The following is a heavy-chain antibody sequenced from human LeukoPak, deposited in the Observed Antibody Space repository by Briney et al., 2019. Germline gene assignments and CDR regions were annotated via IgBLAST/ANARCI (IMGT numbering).Heavy chain of an antibody. CDR3: ARDTGGTAIGY. CDR1: GFTFSSYS. D-gene: IGHD2-21*02. CDR2: ISSSSSYI. V-gene: IGHV3-21*01. J-gene: IGHJ4*02. Sequence: GGSLRLSCAASGFTFSSYSMNWVRQAPGKGLEWVSSISSSSSYIYYADSVKGRFTISRDNSKNTLYLQMNSLRAEDTAVYYCARDTGGTAIGYWGQGTLVTVSS.